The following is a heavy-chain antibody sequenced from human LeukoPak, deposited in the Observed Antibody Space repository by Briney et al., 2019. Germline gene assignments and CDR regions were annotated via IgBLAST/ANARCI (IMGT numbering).Heavy chain of an antibody. D-gene: IGHD2-2*01. CDR3: ARGPAAAIDY. Sequence: GGSLRLSCAASGFTFSRYAMHWARQAPGKGLEWVAVISSDGSNKYYADSVKGRFTISRDNAKNSLYLQMNSLRDEDTAVYYCARGPAAAIDYWGQGTLVTVSS. CDR2: ISSDGSNK. J-gene: IGHJ4*02. V-gene: IGHV3-30-3*01. CDR1: GFTFSRYA.